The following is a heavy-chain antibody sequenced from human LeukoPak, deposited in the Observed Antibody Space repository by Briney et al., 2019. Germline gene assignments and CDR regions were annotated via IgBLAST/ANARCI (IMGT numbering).Heavy chain of an antibody. J-gene: IGHJ6*02. D-gene: IGHD2-15*01. CDR3: AREHIVVVVADQDPLYYYYGMDV. V-gene: IGHV3-11*01. Sequence: GGSLRLSCAASGFTFSDYYMSWIRQAPGKGLEWVSYISSSGSTIYYADSVKGRFTISRDNAKNSLYLQMNSLRAEDTAVYYCAREHIVVVVADQDPLYYYYGMDVWGQGTTVTVSS. CDR2: ISSSGSTI. CDR1: GFTFSDYY.